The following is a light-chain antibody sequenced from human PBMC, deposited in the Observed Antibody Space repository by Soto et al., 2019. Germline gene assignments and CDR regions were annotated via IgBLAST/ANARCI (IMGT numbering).Light chain of an antibody. Sequence: EIVLTQSPATRSLSPGERATLSCRASRSFASSYLAWYQHKPGQAPRLLIYAASSRATGIPDRFIGSGSGKDFTLTISRLEPDDSALYYCHHYDSSPPYTFGQGTKLEIK. CDR3: HHYDSSPPYT. CDR2: AAS. V-gene: IGKV3-20*01. J-gene: IGKJ2*01. CDR1: RSFASSY.